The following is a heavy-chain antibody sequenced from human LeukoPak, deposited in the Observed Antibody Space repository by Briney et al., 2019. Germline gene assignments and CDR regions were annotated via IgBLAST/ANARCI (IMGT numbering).Heavy chain of an antibody. V-gene: IGHV4-34*01. CDR1: GGSFSGYY. Sequence: SETLSLTCAVYGGSFSGYYWSWIRQPPGKGLEWIGEINHSGSTNYNPSLKSRVTISVDTSKNQFSLKLSSVTAADTAVYYCARRACSGGSCNLDYYYYGMDVWGQGTTVTVSS. CDR2: INHSGST. J-gene: IGHJ6*02. D-gene: IGHD2-15*01. CDR3: ARRACSGGSCNLDYYYYGMDV.